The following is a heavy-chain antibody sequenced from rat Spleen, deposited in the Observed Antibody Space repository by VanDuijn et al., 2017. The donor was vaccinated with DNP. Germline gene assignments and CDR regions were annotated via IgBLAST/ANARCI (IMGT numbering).Heavy chain of an antibody. J-gene: IGHJ4*01. D-gene: IGHD1-11*01. Sequence: EVQLVESGGGLVQSGRSLKVSCAASGFTFSNYYMAWVRQVPGKGLEWVATIPSSGGSTYYPDSVKGRFTISRDNAKNTLYLQMDSLRSEDTATYYCTTFEGRDAWGQGTSVTVSS. CDR2: IPSSGGST. CDR1: GFTFSNYY. CDR3: TTFEGRDA. V-gene: IGHV5S23*01.